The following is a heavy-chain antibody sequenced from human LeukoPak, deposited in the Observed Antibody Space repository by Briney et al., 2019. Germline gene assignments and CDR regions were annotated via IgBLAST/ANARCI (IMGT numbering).Heavy chain of an antibody. CDR1: GFTFDDYG. V-gene: IGHV3-20*04. J-gene: IGHJ5*02. Sequence: GGSLRLSCAASGFTFDDYGMSWVRQAPGKGLEWVSGINWNGGSTGYADSVKGRFTISRDNAKNSLYLQMNSLRAEDTALYYCARVPLMVYDNWFDPWGQGTLVTVSS. CDR3: ARVPLMVYDNWFDP. D-gene: IGHD2-8*01. CDR2: INWNGGST.